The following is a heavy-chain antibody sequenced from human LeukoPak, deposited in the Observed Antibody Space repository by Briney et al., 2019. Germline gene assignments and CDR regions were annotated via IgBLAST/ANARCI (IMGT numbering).Heavy chain of an antibody. D-gene: IGHD3-22*01. Sequence: ASVKVSCKASGGTFSSYAISWVRQTPGQGLEWMGCINPNSGGTNYAQKFQGRVTMTRDTSISTAYMELSSLRSDDTAVYYYARDLNYYDSSGYYPDWGQGALVTVSS. V-gene: IGHV1-2*02. J-gene: IGHJ4*02. CDR2: INPNSGGT. CDR3: ARDLNYYDSSGYYPD. CDR1: GGTFSSYA.